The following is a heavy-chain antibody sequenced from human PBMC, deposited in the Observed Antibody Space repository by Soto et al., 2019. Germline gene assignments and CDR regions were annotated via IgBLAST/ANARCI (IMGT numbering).Heavy chain of an antibody. D-gene: IGHD3-22*01. J-gene: IGHJ6*02. V-gene: IGHV1-69*13. CDR1: GGTFSSYA. CDR2: IIPIFGTA. CDR3: ASREYGYDSSGSPSGPYYYYGMDV. Sequence: WASVKVSCKASGGTFSSYAISWVRQAPGQGLEWMGGIIPIFGTANYAQKFQGRVTITADESTSTAYMELSSLRSEDTAVYYCASREYGYDSSGSPSGPYYYYGMDVWGQGTTVTVSS.